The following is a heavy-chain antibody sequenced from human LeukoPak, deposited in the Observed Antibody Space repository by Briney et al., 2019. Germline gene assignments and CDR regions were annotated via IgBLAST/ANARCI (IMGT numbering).Heavy chain of an antibody. V-gene: IGHV3-74*01. J-gene: IGHJ6*02. CDR3: ARGWIGSRGGVIAVAESRVRVAGDYYYGMDV. D-gene: IGHD6-19*01. CDR2: INHDGSST. Sequence: TAGSLRLSCAASGFTFSRYWMHWVRQAPGKGLMWVSRINHDGSSTSYADSMKGRFTIYRENAKNTLYLQMNSLRADDTAVYYCARGWIGSRGGVIAVAESRVRVAGDYYYGMDVWGQGTTVTVSS. CDR1: GFTFSRYW.